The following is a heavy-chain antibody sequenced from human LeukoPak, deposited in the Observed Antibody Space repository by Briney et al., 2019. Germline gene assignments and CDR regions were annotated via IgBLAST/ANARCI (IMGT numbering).Heavy chain of an antibody. Sequence: PGGSLRLSCAASGFTFSSYAMHWVRQAPGKGLEWVAVISYDGSNKYYADSVKGRFTISRDNSKNTLYLQMNSLRAEDTAVYYCARGLGASGYWGQGTLVTVSS. V-gene: IGHV3-30*04. D-gene: IGHD6-19*01. CDR2: ISYDGSNK. CDR3: ARGLGASGY. CDR1: GFTFSSYA. J-gene: IGHJ4*02.